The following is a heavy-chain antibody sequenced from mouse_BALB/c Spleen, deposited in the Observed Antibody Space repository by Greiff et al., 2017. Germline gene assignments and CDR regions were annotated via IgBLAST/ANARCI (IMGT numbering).Heavy chain of an antibody. D-gene: IGHD1-1*01. CDR3: ARGDGSSDWYFDV. Sequence: EVKVVESGGGLVKPGGSLKLSCAASGFTFSDYYMYWVRQTPEKRLEWVATISDGGSYTYYPDSVKGRFTISRDNAKNNLYLQMSSLKSEDTAMYYCARGDGSSDWYFDVWGAGTTVTVSS. V-gene: IGHV5-4*02. CDR2: ISDGGSYT. CDR1: GFTFSDYY. J-gene: IGHJ1*01.